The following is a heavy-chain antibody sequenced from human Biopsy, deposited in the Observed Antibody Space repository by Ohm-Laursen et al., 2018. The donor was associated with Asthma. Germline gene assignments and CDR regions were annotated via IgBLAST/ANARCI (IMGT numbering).Heavy chain of an antibody. Sequence: GASEKASCKTLGGTFSNFAIRGVRQAPGLGLEWLEGIMTGFGKTNYAQKFQGRVTITADESTSTAYMEVTSLRSEDTAIYYCARCQVGYSSGWSLLLKKIYYSGMDVWGRGTAVTVSS. D-gene: IGHD6-19*01. CDR3: ARCQVGYSSGWSLLLKKIYYSGMDV. J-gene: IGHJ6*02. V-gene: IGHV1-69*13. CDR1: GGTFSNFA. CDR2: IMTGFGKT.